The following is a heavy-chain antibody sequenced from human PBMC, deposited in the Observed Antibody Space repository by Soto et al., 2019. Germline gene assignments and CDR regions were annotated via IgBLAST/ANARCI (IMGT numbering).Heavy chain of an antibody. CDR3: AKVADYGYYDSSGTLLFEY. CDR2: SSGSGGRT. J-gene: IGHJ4*02. CDR1: GFTFSSYA. V-gene: IGHV3-23*01. Sequence: GGSLSLSCAASGFTFSSYAMSWVRQALGKGLEWVSASSGSGGRTYYADSVNGRFTISRDNSENTLYLQMKCVRAEIRIVYYCAKVADYGYYDSSGTLLFEYWGQATLVTVCS. D-gene: IGHD3-22*01.